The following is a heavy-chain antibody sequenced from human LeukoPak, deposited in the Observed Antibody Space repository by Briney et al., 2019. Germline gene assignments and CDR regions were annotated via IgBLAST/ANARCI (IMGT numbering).Heavy chain of an antibody. D-gene: IGHD5-18*01. Sequence: RSLRLSCAASGFTFSSYGMHWVRQAPGKGLEWVAVISYDGSNKYYADSVKGRFTISRDNSKNTLYLQMNSLRAEDTAVYYCARRAMTERGHSYGLDYWGQGTLVTVSS. J-gene: IGHJ4*02. CDR1: GFTFSSYG. V-gene: IGHV3-30*03. CDR3: ARRAMTERGHSYGLDY. CDR2: ISYDGSNK.